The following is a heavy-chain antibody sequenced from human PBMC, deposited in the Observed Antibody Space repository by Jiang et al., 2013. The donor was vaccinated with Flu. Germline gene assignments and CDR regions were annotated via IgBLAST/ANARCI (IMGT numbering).Heavy chain of an antibody. J-gene: IGHJ5*02. Sequence: SGAEVKKPGSSVKVSCKASGGTFSSYAISWVRQAPGQGLEWMGRIIPILGIANYAQKFQGRVTITADKSTSTAYMELSSLRSEDTAVYYCARMAGTDSDNWFDPWGQGTLVTVSS. CDR3: ARMAGTDSDNWFDP. CDR1: GGTFSSYA. CDR2: IIPILGIA. D-gene: IGHD1-1*01. V-gene: IGHV1-69*04.